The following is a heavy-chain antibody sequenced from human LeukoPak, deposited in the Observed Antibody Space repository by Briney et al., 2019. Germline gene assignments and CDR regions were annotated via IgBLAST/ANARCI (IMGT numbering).Heavy chain of an antibody. D-gene: IGHD3-10*01. J-gene: IGHJ4*02. V-gene: IGHV3-23*01. CDR2: ISGSGNT. Sequence: GGSLRLSCAASGFTFTTYDMGWVRQAPGKGLEWVSGISGSGNTFYVDSVQGRFIISRDNFKNTLNLQMNSLRDDDAAVYYCAKGARVFSNVSGSYRDFFDYWGQGTLVTVSS. CDR1: GFTFTTYD. CDR3: AKGARVFSNVSGSYRDFFDY.